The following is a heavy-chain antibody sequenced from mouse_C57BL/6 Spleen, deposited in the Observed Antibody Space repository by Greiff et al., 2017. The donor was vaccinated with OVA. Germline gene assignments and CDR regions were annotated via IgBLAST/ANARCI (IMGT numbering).Heavy chain of an antibody. CDR1: GFNIKDDY. CDR3: TTSPIYYGNPWYFDV. J-gene: IGHJ1*03. CDR2: IDPENGDT. V-gene: IGHV14-4*01. D-gene: IGHD2-1*01. Sequence: EVQLQQSGAELVRPGASVKLSCTASGFNIKDDYMHWVKQRPEQGLEWIGWIDPENGDTEYASKFPGKATITADTSSNTAYLQLSSLTSEDTAVYYCTTSPIYYGNPWYFDVWGTGTTVTVSS.